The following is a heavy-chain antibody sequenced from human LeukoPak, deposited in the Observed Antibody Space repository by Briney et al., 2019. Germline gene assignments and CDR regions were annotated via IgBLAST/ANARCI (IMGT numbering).Heavy chain of an antibody. D-gene: IGHD3-10*01. Sequence: GGSLRLSCAASGFTFSDYYMSWIRQAPGKGLEWVSYISSSGSTIYYADSVKGRFTISRDNAKNTLYLQMNSLRAEDTAVYYCARDVRLWMVRGVIDYWGQGTLVTVSS. CDR2: ISSSGSTI. CDR1: GFTFSDYY. V-gene: IGHV3-11*04. CDR3: ARDVRLWMVRGVIDY. J-gene: IGHJ4*02.